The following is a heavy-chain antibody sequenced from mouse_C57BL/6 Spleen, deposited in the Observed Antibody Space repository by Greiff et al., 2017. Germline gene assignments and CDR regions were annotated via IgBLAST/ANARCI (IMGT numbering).Heavy chain of an antibody. CDR2: IYPGSGST. CDR1: GYTFTSYW. Sequence: QVQLQQPGAELVKPGASVKMSCKASGYTFTSYWITWVKQRPGQGLEWIGDIYPGSGSTNYNEKFKGKATLTVDTSSSTAYMQLSSLTSEDSAVYYCARNTGTTEGYFDVWGTGTTVTVSS. V-gene: IGHV1-55*01. J-gene: IGHJ1*03. D-gene: IGHD1-1*01. CDR3: ARNTGTTEGYFDV.